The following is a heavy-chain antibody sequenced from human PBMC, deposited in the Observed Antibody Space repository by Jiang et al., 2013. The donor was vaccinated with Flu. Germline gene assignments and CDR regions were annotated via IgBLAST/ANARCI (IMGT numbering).Heavy chain of an antibody. Sequence: DGGTTDYAAPVKGRFTISRDDSKNTLYLQMNSLQTEDTAVYYCTTASTPFDYWGQGILVTVSS. D-gene: IGHD5/OR15-5a*01. V-gene: IGHV3-15*01. J-gene: IGHJ4*02. CDR3: TTASTPFDY. CDR2: DGGTT.